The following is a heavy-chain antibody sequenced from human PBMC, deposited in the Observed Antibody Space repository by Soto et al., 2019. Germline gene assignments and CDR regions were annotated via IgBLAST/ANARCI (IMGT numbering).Heavy chain of an antibody. CDR3: ARHNYGSGSTYFDY. Sequence: QVQLQESGPGLVKPSETLSLTCTVSGGSISSYYWSWIRQPPGKGLEWLGYIYYSGSTNYNPSLKSRVTISVDTSKNRFSLKLNSMTAADTAVYYCARHNYGSGSTYFDYWGQGTLVTVSS. D-gene: IGHD3-10*01. CDR2: IYYSGST. V-gene: IGHV4-59*08. J-gene: IGHJ4*02. CDR1: GGSISSYY.